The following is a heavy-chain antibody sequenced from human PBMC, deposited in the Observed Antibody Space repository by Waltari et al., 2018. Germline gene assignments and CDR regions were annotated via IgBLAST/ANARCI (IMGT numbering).Heavy chain of an antibody. J-gene: IGHJ4*02. Sequence: EMPLLESGGGLVKPGESLRLSCAASGFIFSRYRLHWGRQAPGKGLEWVASISSGSSYIYYADSMRGRFTISRDDANNSVFLQLNGLRVEDTAVYYCARSLRDGSSYPDPIVFDFWGQGNLVTVSS. CDR3: ARSLRDGSSYPDPIVFDF. CDR1: GFIFSRYR. V-gene: IGHV3-21*01. D-gene: IGHD2-15*01. CDR2: ISSGSSYI.